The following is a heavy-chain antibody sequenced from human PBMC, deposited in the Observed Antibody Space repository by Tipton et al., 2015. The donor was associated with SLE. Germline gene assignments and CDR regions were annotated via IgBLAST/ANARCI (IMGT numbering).Heavy chain of an antibody. CDR2: INYGGST. Sequence: TLSLTCNVSGGSISSGGYYWSWIRQHPGKGLEWIGHINYGGSTYYKPSLKSRLTISVDTSKNQFSLKLSSVTAADTAVYFCARGGVGGYDYFDYWGQGTLVTVSS. CDR3: ARGGVGGYDYFDY. V-gene: IGHV4-31*03. D-gene: IGHD5-12*01. J-gene: IGHJ4*02. CDR1: GGSISSGGYY.